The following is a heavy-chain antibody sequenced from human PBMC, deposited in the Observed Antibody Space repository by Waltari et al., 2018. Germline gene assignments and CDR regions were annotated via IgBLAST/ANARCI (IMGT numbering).Heavy chain of an antibody. J-gene: IGHJ4*02. CDR2: ISYDGSNK. CDR3: ARDPAGP. CDR1: GFTFSSYA. Sequence: QVQLVESGGGVVQPGRSLRLSCAASGFTFSSYAMHWVRQAPGKGLEWVAVISYDGSNKYYADSVKGRFTISRDNSKNTLYLQMNSLRAEDTAVYYCARDPAGPWGQGTLVTVSS. V-gene: IGHV3-30*01.